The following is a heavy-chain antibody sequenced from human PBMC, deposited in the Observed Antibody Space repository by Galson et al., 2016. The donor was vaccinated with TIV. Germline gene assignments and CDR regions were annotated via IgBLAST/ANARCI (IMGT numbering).Heavy chain of an antibody. D-gene: IGHD3-22*01. CDR1: GGTFSNYA. Sequence: SVKVSCKASGGTFSNYAFSWVRQAPGQGLEWMGGISPMPDTTNYAQKFQGRVTITADKFTSTAYMELSSLRSEDTAVYYCAGLSGYWFKFVPDYWGQGSLVTVSS. V-gene: IGHV1-69*10. CDR2: ISPMPDTT. CDR3: AGLSGYWFKFVPDY. J-gene: IGHJ4*02.